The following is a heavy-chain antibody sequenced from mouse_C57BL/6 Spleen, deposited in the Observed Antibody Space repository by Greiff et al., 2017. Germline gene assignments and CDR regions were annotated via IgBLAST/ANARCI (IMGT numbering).Heavy chain of an antibody. CDR1: GYTFTSYW. CDR2: IDPNSGGT. V-gene: IGHV1-72*01. Sequence: QVQLQQPGAELVKPGASVKLSCKASGYTFTSYWMHWVKQRPGRGLEWIGRIDPNSGGTKYNEKFKSKATLTVDTSSCTAYMQLSSLTSEVSAVYYCARNTTVGDFDYWGQGTTLTVSS. D-gene: IGHD1-1*01. J-gene: IGHJ2*01. CDR3: ARNTTVGDFDY.